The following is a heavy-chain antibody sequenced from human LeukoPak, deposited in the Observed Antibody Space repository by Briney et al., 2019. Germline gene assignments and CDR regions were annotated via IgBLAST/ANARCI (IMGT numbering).Heavy chain of an antibody. CDR3: ARVSSIAAAGRDAFDI. CDR2: IYYSGST. Sequence: SETLSLTCTVSGGSISSSSYYWGWIRQPPGKGLEWIGSIYYSGSTYYNPSLKSRVTISVDTSKNQFSLKLSSVTAADTAVYYCARVSSIAAAGRDAFDIWGQGTMVTVSS. J-gene: IGHJ3*02. D-gene: IGHD6-13*01. V-gene: IGHV4-39*07. CDR1: GGSISSSSYY.